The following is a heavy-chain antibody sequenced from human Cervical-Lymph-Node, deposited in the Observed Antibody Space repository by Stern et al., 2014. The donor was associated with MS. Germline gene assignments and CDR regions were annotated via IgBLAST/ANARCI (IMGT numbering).Heavy chain of an antibody. CDR3: ARGRLLDY. J-gene: IGHJ4*02. Sequence: EMQLVESGGGLVQPGGSLRLSCAASGFTFSSYSMIWVRQAPGKGLEWVSYISSGSSTTHYADSVKGRFTVSRDNAENSLYLQMNSLRAEDTAVYYCARGRLLDYWGQGTLVTVSS. CDR2: ISSGSSTT. V-gene: IGHV3-48*01. CDR1: GFTFSSYS.